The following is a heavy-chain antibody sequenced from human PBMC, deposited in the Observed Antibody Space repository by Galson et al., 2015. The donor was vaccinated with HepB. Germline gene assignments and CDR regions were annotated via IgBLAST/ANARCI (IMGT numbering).Heavy chain of an antibody. CDR1: GFTFSSYS. CDR2: ISSSSSII. CDR3: ARETVDTAMVRTSAFDI. D-gene: IGHD5-18*01. J-gene: IGHJ3*02. Sequence: SLRLSCAASGFTFSSYSMNWVRQAPGKGLEWVSYISSSSSIIYYADSVKGRFTISRDNAKNSLYLQMNSLRAEDTAVYYCARETVDTAMVRTSAFDIWGQGTMVTVSS. V-gene: IGHV3-48*01.